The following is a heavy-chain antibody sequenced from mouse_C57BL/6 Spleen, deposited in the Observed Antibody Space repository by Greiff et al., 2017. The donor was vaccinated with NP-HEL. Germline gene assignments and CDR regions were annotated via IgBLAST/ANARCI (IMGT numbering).Heavy chain of an antibody. V-gene: IGHV1-26*01. CDR1: GYTFTDYY. J-gene: IGHJ2*01. Sequence: EVQLQQSGPELVKPGASVKISCKASGYTFTDYYMNWVKQSHGKSLEWIGDINPNNGGTSYNQKFKGKATLTVDKSSSTAYMELRSLTSEDSAVYYCARRRTGSYYLDYWGQSTTLTVSS. CDR2: INPNNGGT. D-gene: IGHD4-1*01. CDR3: ARRRTGSYYLDY.